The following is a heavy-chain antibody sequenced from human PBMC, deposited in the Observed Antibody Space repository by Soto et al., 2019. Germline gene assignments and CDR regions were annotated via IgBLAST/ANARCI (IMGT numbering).Heavy chain of an antibody. V-gene: IGHV3-33*01. J-gene: IGHJ6*02. CDR2: IWYDGSNK. CDR1: GFTFSSYG. D-gene: IGHD3-10*01. CDR3: ARDRGSGDYMDV. Sequence: GGSLRLSCAASGFTFSSYGMHWVRQAPGKGLEWVAVIWYDGSNKYYADSVKGRFTISRDNSKNTLYLQMNSLRAEDTAVYYSARDRGSGDYMDVWSQGTTVTVSS.